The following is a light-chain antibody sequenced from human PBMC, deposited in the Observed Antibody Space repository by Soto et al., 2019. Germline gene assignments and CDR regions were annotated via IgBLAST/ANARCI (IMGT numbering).Light chain of an antibody. J-gene: IGLJ3*02. V-gene: IGLV2-14*01. CDR3: SSYSSDITPKGL. Sequence: QSALTQPASVSGSPGQSITISCTGTSSHVGDYNYVSWYQQHPGKAPKLMIYEVSHRPSGISNRFSGSKSGNTASLTISGLQAEDEADYYCSSYSSDITPKGLFGGGTKLTVL. CDR2: EVS. CDR1: SSHVGDYNY.